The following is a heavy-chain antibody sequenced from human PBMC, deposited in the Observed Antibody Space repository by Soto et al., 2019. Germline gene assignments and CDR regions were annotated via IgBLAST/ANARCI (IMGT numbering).Heavy chain of an antibody. CDR3: ARKGGSGWYFDY. Sequence: SLRLSFAASGFTFDDYAMHGVGQAPGKGLEWVSGISWNSGSIGYADSVKGRFTISRDNAKNSLYLQMNSLRAEDTALYYCARKGGSGWYFDYWGQGTLVTVSS. D-gene: IGHD6-19*01. J-gene: IGHJ4*02. CDR1: GFTFDDYA. CDR2: ISWNSGSI. V-gene: IGHV3-9*01.